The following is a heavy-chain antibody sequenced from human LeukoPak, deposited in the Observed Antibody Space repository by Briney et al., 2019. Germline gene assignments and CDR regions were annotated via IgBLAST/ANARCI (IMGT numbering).Heavy chain of an antibody. Sequence: SQTLSLTCTVSGGSISSGGYYWRWIRQHPGKGLEWIWYIYYSGSTYYNPSLKSRVTISVDTSKNQFSLKLSSVTAADTAVYYCARDGSMVREADAFDIWGQGTMVTVSS. D-gene: IGHD3-10*01. J-gene: IGHJ3*02. V-gene: IGHV4-31*03. CDR1: GGSISSGGYY. CDR2: IYYSGST. CDR3: ARDGSMVREADAFDI.